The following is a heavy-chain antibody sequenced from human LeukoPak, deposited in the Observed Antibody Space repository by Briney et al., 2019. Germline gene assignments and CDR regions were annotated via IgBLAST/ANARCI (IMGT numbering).Heavy chain of an antibody. V-gene: IGHV4-59*08. Sequence: SETLSLTCTVSGGSISSCYWSWIRQPPGKGLEWIGYIYYSGSTNYNPSLKSRVTISVDTSKNQFSLKLSSVTAADTAVYYCARQSSSSWGGWFDPWGQGTLVTVSS. J-gene: IGHJ5*02. D-gene: IGHD6-13*01. CDR2: IYYSGST. CDR3: ARQSSSSWGGWFDP. CDR1: GGSISSCY.